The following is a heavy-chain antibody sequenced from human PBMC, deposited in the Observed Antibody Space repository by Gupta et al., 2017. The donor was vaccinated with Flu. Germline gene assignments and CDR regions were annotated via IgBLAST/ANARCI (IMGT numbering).Heavy chain of an antibody. CDR3: ARLRHPAIP. J-gene: IGHJ1*01. CDR2: ISSSRSYR. D-gene: IGHD3-16*01. V-gene: IGHV3-21*01. Sequence: EVQLVESGGGLVKPGGSLRLSCAASGFTFSSYSMNWVRQAPGKGLEWVSSISSSRSYRDDADSVKGRFTIARDKAKNSMYMKMTSLRAEDTAVDDCARLRHPAIPGGQGTMVTVYS. CDR1: GFTFSSYS.